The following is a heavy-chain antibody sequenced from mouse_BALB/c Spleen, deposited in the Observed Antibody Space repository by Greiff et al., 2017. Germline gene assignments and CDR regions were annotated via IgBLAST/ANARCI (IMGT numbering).Heavy chain of an antibody. CDR2: ISYSGST. CDR3: ARFPYDYDGCYAMDY. D-gene: IGHD2-4*01. J-gene: IGHJ4*01. Sequence: EVQGVESGPGLVKPSQSLSLTCTVTGYSITSDYAWNWIRQFPGNKLEWMGYISYSGSTSYNPSLKSRISITRDTSKNQFFLQLNSVTTEDTATYYCARFPYDYDGCYAMDYWGQGTSVTVSS. V-gene: IGHV3-2*02. CDR1: GYSITSDYA.